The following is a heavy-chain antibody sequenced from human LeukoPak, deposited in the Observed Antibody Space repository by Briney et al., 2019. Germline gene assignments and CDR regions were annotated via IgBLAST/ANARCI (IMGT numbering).Heavy chain of an antibody. D-gene: IGHD4-17*01. CDR2: IIPILGTA. CDR3: AREYGDSNDY. V-gene: IGHV1-69*10. CDR1: GGTFSSYA. Sequence: SVKVSCKASGGTFSSYAISWVRQAPGQGLEWMGGIIPILGTANYAQKFQGRVTITADKSTSTAYMELNSLRSEDTAVYYCAREYGDSNDYWGQGTLVTVSS. J-gene: IGHJ4*02.